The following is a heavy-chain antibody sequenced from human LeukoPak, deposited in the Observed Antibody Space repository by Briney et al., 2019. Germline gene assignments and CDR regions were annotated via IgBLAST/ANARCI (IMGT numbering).Heavy chain of an antibody. D-gene: IGHD3-16*01. Sequence: ASVKVSCKASGYTFTSYGISWVRQAPGQGLEWMGWINAYSGNTNYAQKLQGRVTMTTDTSTSTAYMELRNLRSDDTAVYYCARGGPAARLITFGGVTDYWGQGTLVTVSS. J-gene: IGHJ4*02. V-gene: IGHV1-18*01. CDR2: INAYSGNT. CDR1: GYTFTSYG. CDR3: ARGGPAARLITFGGVTDY.